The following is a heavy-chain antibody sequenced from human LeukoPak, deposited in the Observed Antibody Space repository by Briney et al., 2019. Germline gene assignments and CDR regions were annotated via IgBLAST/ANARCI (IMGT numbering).Heavy chain of an antibody. D-gene: IGHD3-16*01. J-gene: IGHJ4*02. CDR2: IKSKTDGGAT. CDR1: EFTFSNAW. Sequence: PGGSLRLSCAASEFTFSNAWMSWVRQAPGKGLEWVGRIKSKTDGGATDHAAPVKGRFSISRDDSKNMLYLQMNSLKTEDTAVYYCTTGRYVPYYFDYWGQGTLVTVPS. V-gene: IGHV3-15*01. CDR3: TTGRYVPYYFDY.